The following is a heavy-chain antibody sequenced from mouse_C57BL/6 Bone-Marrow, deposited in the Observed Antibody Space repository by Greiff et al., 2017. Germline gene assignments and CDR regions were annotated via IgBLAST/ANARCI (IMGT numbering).Heavy chain of an antibody. CDR3: ASYYFDFDY. V-gene: IGHV5-6*01. D-gene: IGHD1-1*01. Sequence: EVQLVESGGDLVKPGGSLKLSCAASGFTFSSYGMSWVRQTPDKRLEWVATISSGGSYTYYPDSVKGRFTISRDNAKNTLYLQRSSLKSEDTAMYYCASYYFDFDYWGQGTTLTVSS. CDR2: ISSGGSYT. J-gene: IGHJ2*01. CDR1: GFTFSSYG.